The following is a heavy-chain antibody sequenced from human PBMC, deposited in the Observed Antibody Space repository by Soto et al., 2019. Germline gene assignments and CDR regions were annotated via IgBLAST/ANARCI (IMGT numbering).Heavy chain of an antibody. V-gene: IGHV1-69*01. J-gene: IGHJ4*02. CDR3: ARGWGLVS. Sequence: QMEQSGAEVRKPGSSVKVSCKPSGGSLTSYPMSWVRQAPGQGFEWMGGIIPIHGTTEYAQKFQGRVTITADESTNRATLELTGLTSEDTAVYYCARGWGLVSWGQGTLVTVSS. CDR2: IIPIHGTT. D-gene: IGHD3-16*01. CDR1: GGSLTSYP.